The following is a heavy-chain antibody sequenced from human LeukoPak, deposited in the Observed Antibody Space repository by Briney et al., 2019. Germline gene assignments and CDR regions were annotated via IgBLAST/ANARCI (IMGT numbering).Heavy chain of an antibody. CDR3: ARDLTTVVTRGVFDP. J-gene: IGHJ5*02. D-gene: IGHD4-23*01. CDR2: IIPILGIA. CDR1: GGTFSSYA. Sequence: ASVKVSCKASGGTFSSYAISWVRQAPGQGLEWMGRIIPILGIANYAQKFQGRVTITADKSTSTAYMELSSLRSEDTAVYYCARDLTTVVTRGVFDPWGQGTLVTVSS. V-gene: IGHV1-69*04.